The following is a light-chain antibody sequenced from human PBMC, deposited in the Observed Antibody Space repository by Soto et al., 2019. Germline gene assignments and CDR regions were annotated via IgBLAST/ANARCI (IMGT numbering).Light chain of an antibody. V-gene: IGKV1-39*01. Sequence: DIQMTQSPSSLSASVGDRVTITCRSSQSISTYLNWYQQKPGKAPKLLIYAASSLQSGVPSRFSVSGSGTAVTLTISSLQREDSASYYCLQSYVNPPGFGQGTKLEIK. CDR1: QSISTY. CDR3: LQSYVNPPG. J-gene: IGKJ2*03. CDR2: AAS.